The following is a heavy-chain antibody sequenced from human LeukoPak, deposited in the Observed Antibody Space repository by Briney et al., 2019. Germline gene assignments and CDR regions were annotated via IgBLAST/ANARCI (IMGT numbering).Heavy chain of an antibody. Sequence: GSLRLSCVASGFTFSDYYMSWIHQAPGKGLEWVSYISSSSDYTNYADSVRGRFTISRDNAKNSLYLQMNSLRAEDTAVYYCARPPYSSSWDPGWFDPWGQGTLITVSS. V-gene: IGHV3-11*06. CDR3: ARPPYSSSWDPGWFDP. CDR1: GFTFSDYY. CDR2: ISSSSDYT. J-gene: IGHJ5*02. D-gene: IGHD6-13*01.